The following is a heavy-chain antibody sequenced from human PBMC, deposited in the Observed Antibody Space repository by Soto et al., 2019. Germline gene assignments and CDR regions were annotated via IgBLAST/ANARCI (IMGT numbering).Heavy chain of an antibody. V-gene: IGHV1-69*13. CDR2: IIPIFGTA. Sequence: SLKVSCKASGVTFSSYAISWVRQAPGQGLEWMGGIIPIFGTANYAQKFQGRVTITADESTSTAYMELSSLRSEDTAIYYCAKHLEYTPSDGMDVWGQGTTVTVSS. CDR3: AKHLEYTPSDGMDV. D-gene: IGHD2-2*02. CDR1: GVTFSSYA. J-gene: IGHJ6*02.